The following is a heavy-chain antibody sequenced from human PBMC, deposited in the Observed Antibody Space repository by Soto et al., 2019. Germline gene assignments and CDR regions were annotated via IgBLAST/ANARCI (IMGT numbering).Heavy chain of an antibody. V-gene: IGHV1-69*08. CDR2: IIPILGIA. CDR1: VGTFSSYT. CDR3: ARDRDYYYYMAV. Sequence: QVQLVQSGAEVKKPGSSVKVSCKASVGTFSSYTISWVRQAPGQGLEWMGRIIPILGIANYAQKFQGRVTITADKSTSTAYMELSSLRSEDTAVYYCARDRDYYYYMAVWGKGTTVTVSS. J-gene: IGHJ6*03.